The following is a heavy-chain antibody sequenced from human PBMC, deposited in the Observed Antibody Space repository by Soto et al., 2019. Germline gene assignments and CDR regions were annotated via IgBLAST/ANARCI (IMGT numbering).Heavy chain of an antibody. CDR1: VYSFTSYW. J-gene: IGHJ6*02. D-gene: IGHD2-2*01. CDR2: IDHSDSYT. Sequence: GESLKISCKGSVYSFTSYWISWVRQMPGKGLEWMGRIDHSDSYTNYSPSFQGHVTISADKSISTAYLQWSSLKASDTAMYYCARRFGYCSSTSCPPRAGYYYYYGMDVWGQGTTVTVSS. V-gene: IGHV5-10-1*01. CDR3: ARRFGYCSSTSCPPRAGYYYYYGMDV.